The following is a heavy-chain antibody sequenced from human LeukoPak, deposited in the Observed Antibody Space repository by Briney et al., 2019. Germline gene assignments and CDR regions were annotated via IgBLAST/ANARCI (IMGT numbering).Heavy chain of an antibody. CDR1: GYSISSGYY. CDR3: ARRLGAYYYDSSGYSPPYYFDY. Sequence: PSETLSLTCTVSGYSISSGYYWGWIRQPPGKGLEWIGSIYHSGSTYYNPSLKSRVTISVDTSKNQFSLKLSSVTAADTAVYYCARRLGAYYYDSSGYSPPYYFDYWGQGTLVTVSS. CDR2: IYHSGST. D-gene: IGHD3-22*01. V-gene: IGHV4-38-2*02. J-gene: IGHJ4*02.